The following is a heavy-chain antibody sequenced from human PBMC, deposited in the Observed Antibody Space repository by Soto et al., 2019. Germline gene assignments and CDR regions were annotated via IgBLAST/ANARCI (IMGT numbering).Heavy chain of an antibody. Sequence: QVELKQSGPGLVRPSGTLSLTCRVSGTSISSTYWWTWVRQSPGKGLEWIGEIYHNGITKYNPSLXSXXXLSXDKSNNQFSLKLTSVTAADTAVYYCATVPPRIVVVLAEFPTWGQGTLVTVSS. J-gene: IGHJ4*02. CDR1: GTSISSTYW. CDR3: ATVPPRIVVVLAEFPT. D-gene: IGHD2-21*01. CDR2: IYHNGIT. V-gene: IGHV4-4*02.